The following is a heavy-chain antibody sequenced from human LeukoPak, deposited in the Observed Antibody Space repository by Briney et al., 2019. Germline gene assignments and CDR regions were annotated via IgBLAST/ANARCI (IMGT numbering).Heavy chain of an antibody. Sequence: SETLSLTCTVSGGSISSYYWSWIRQPPGKGLEWIGYIYYSGSTNYNPSLKSRVTISVDTSKNQFSLKLSSVTAADTAVYYCARESGEMATMVDYWGQGTLVTVSS. V-gene: IGHV4-59*01. J-gene: IGHJ4*02. CDR1: GGSISSYY. CDR2: IYYSGST. D-gene: IGHD5-24*01. CDR3: ARESGEMATMVDY.